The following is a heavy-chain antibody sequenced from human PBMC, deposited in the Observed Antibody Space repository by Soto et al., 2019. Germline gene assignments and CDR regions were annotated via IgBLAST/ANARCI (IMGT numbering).Heavy chain of an antibody. J-gene: IGHJ5*02. Sequence: SETLSLTCAVSGYSISSGYYWGWIRQPPGKGLEWIGSIYHSGSTYYNPSLKSRVTISVDTSKNQFSLKLSSVTAADTAVYYCARGYYYDSRPPPNWFDPWGQGTLVTVSS. CDR2: IYHSGST. CDR3: ARGYYYDSRPPPNWFDP. V-gene: IGHV4-38-2*01. D-gene: IGHD3-22*01. CDR1: GYSISSGYY.